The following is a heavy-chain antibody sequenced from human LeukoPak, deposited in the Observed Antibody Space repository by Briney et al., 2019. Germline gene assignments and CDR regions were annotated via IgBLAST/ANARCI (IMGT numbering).Heavy chain of an antibody. Sequence: GGSLRLSCAASGFTFSDYYMSWIRQAPGKGLEWVSYISSSGSTIYYADSVKGRFTISRDNAKNTLYLQMNSLRAEDTAVYYCARGDCSSTSCYGDYYYYYMDVWGKGTTVTVSS. CDR1: GFTFSDYY. J-gene: IGHJ6*03. CDR3: ARGDCSSTSCYGDYYYYYMDV. CDR2: ISSSGSTI. D-gene: IGHD2-2*01. V-gene: IGHV3-11*04.